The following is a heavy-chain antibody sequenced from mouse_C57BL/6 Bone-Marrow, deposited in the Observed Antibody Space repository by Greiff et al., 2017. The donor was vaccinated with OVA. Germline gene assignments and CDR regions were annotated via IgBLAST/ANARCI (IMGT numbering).Heavy chain of an antibody. J-gene: IGHJ1*03. D-gene: IGHD1-1*01. Sequence: VQLKESGGGLVQPKGSLKLSCAASGFSFNTYAMNWVRQAPGKGLEWVARIRSKSNNYATYYADSVKDQFTISRDDSESMLYLQMNNLKTEDTAMYYCVRQDYGSSYWYFDVWGTGTTVTVSS. CDR3: VRQDYGSSYWYFDV. CDR1: GFSFNTYA. CDR2: IRSKSNNYAT. V-gene: IGHV10-1*01.